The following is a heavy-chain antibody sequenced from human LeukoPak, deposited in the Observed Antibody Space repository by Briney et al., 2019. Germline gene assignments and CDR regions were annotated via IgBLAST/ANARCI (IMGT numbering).Heavy chain of an antibody. D-gene: IGHD2-15*01. CDR1: GFTFSSYS. CDR3: ARASPHCSGGSCYPTYYYYMDV. V-gene: IGHV3-21*01. Sequence: GGSLRLSCAASGFTFSSYSMNWVRQAPGKGLEWVSSISSSGSYIYYADSVKGRFTISRDNAKNSLYLQMNSLRAEDTAVYYCARASPHCSGGSCYPTYYYYMDVWGKGTTVTVSS. CDR2: ISSSGSYI. J-gene: IGHJ6*03.